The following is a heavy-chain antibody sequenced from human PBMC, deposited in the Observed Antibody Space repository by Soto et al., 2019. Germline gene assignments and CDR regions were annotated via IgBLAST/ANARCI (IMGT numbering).Heavy chain of an antibody. CDR1: GFTFSSYA. D-gene: IGHD2-15*01. J-gene: IGHJ4*02. Sequence: GGSLRLSCAASGFTFSSYAMSWVRQAPGKGLEWVSAISGSGGSTYYADSVKGRFTISRDNSKNTLYLQMNSLRAEDTAVYYCARSLLSSCTVSFDYWGQGTLVTVSS. V-gene: IGHV3-23*01. CDR3: ARSLLSSCTVSFDY. CDR2: ISGSGGST.